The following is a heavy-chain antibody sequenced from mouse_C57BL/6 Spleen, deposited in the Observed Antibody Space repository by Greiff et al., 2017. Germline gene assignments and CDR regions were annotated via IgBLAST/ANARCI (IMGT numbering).Heavy chain of an antibody. D-gene: IGHD2-3*01. CDR2: IYPGDGDT. J-gene: IGHJ3*01. Sequence: VKLMESGPELVKPGASVKISCKASGYAFSSSWMNWVKQRPGKGLEWIGRIYPGDGDTNYKGKFKGKATLTADKSSSTAYMQLSSLTSEDSAVYFCARSGDGYFPWFAYWGQGTLVTVSA. V-gene: IGHV1-82*01. CDR3: ARSGDGYFPWFAY. CDR1: GYAFSSSW.